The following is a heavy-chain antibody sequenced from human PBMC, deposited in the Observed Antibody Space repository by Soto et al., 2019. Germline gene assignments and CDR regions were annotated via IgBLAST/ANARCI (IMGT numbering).Heavy chain of an antibody. Sequence: GGSLRLSCAASGFTFSSYAMHWVRQAPGKGLEWVAVISYDGSNKYYADSVKGRFTISRDNSKNTLYLQMNSLRAEDTAMYYCARDTNSSSPFDYWGQGTLVTVSS. V-gene: IGHV3-30-3*01. CDR3: ARDTNSSSPFDY. D-gene: IGHD6-6*01. CDR1: GFTFSSYA. J-gene: IGHJ4*02. CDR2: ISYDGSNK.